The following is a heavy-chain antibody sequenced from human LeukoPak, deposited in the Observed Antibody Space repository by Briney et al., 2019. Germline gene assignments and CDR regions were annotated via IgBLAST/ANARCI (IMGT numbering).Heavy chain of an antibody. D-gene: IGHD2-15*01. J-gene: IGHJ4*02. V-gene: IGHV3-33*01. CDR2: IWYDGSSE. CDR3: ARDRLPATEADY. CDR1: GFTFSSHG. Sequence: GGSLRLSCAASGFTFSSHGMHWVRQAPGKGLEWVAVIWYDGSSEYYADSVKGRFTISRDNSKNTLYLQMNSLRAEDTAVYYCARDRLPATEADYWGQGTLVIVSS.